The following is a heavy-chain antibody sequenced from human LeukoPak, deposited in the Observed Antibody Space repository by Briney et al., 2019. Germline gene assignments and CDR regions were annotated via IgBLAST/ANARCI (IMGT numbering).Heavy chain of an antibody. CDR1: GFTFSSYG. Sequence: GGSLRLSCAASGFTFSSYGMHWVRQAPGKGLEWVAFIRYDGSNKYYADSVKGRFTISRDNSKNTLYLQMNSLRAEDTAVYYCAKDWIAVAGTGAFDIWGQGTMVTVSS. D-gene: IGHD6-19*01. CDR3: AKDWIAVAGTGAFDI. J-gene: IGHJ3*02. V-gene: IGHV3-30*02. CDR2: IRYDGSNK.